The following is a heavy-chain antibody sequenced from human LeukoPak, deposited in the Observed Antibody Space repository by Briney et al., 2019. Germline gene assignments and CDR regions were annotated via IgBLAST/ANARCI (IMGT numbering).Heavy chain of an antibody. Sequence: PGGSLTLACAASGFTFSSYSMEWGREAPGEGLGWGSVISSSSSDIFYADSVKGRFTISRDNATTTLYLQMNSLRAKATDVDYCARDRGHSTPIAVAGTENGYWGQGTLVTVSS. D-gene: IGHD6-19*01. CDR1: GFTFSSYS. J-gene: IGHJ4*02. CDR3: ARDRGHSTPIAVAGTENGY. V-gene: IGHV3-21*01. CDR2: ISSSSSDI.